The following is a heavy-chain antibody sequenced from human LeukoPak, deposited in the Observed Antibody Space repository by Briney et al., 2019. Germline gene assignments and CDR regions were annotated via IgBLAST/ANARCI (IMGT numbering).Heavy chain of an antibody. D-gene: IGHD6-6*01. CDR3: AREGGSSSPHFDY. V-gene: IGHV3-53*01. CDR2: IYSGGST. J-gene: IGHJ4*02. Sequence: GGSLRLSCAASGLTVSSNYMSWVRQAPGKGLEWVSVIYSGGSTYYADSVKGRFTISRDNSKNTLYLQMNSLRAEDTAVYYCAREGGSSSPHFDYWGQGTLVTVSS. CDR1: GLTVSSNY.